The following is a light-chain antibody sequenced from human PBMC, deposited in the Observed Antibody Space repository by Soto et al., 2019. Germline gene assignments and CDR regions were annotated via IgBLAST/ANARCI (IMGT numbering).Light chain of an antibody. CDR2: KAS. Sequence: DIQVTQSPSSVSASVGDRVTIACRASQSISSWLAWYQQKPGKAPKLLIYKASSLESGVPSRFSGSGSGTEFTLTISSLQPDDFATYYCQQYNSYSWTFGQGTKVDI. V-gene: IGKV1-5*03. J-gene: IGKJ1*01. CDR3: QQYNSYSWT. CDR1: QSISSW.